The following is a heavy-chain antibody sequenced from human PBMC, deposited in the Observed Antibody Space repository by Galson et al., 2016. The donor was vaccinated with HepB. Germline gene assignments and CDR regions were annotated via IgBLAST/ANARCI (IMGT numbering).Heavy chain of an antibody. CDR1: GLTFSGCD. CDR2: ISPACDT. V-gene: IGHV3-13*01. CDR3: ARGKFDCSGGTCHYYGMDV. D-gene: IGHD2-15*01. J-gene: IGHJ6*04. Sequence: SLRLSCEASGLTFSGCDIHWGRQATGKGLVLVSAISPACDTYYPSSVRGRVTISRENSKNSLYLQMNSLTAGDTAVYYCARGKFDCSGGTCHYYGMDVWGKGTTVTVSS.